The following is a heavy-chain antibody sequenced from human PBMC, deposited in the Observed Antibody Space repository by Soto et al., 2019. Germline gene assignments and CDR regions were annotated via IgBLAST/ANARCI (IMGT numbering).Heavy chain of an antibody. J-gene: IGHJ3*02. CDR1: GFSFSNYA. CDR3: ATVRGYRQDFDAFDI. Sequence: QVQLVESGGGVVQPGRSLRLCCVASGFSFSNYAMHWVRQAPGKGLEWVAVISYDGSNKYYADSVKGRFTISRDNSXXTLYLQMNNLRTEDTAVYYCATVRGYRQDFDAFDIWGQGTMVTVSS. V-gene: IGHV3-30-3*01. CDR2: ISYDGSNK. D-gene: IGHD3-16*02.